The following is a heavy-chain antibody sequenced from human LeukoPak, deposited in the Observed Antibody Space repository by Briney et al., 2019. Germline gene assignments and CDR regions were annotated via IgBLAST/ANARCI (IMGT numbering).Heavy chain of an antibody. V-gene: IGHV3-74*01. CDR3: ARDAGDCGGDCPRWFDP. CDR2: INPDGATT. CDR1: GFTFSTNW. Sequence: GGSLRLSCAASGFTFSTNWMHWVRQAPGKGLVWVSRINPDGATTSYADSVKGRFTISRDNAKNTVDLQMNSLRGEDTAVYYCARDAGDCGGDCPRWFDPWGQGILVTVSS. D-gene: IGHD2-21*02. J-gene: IGHJ5*02.